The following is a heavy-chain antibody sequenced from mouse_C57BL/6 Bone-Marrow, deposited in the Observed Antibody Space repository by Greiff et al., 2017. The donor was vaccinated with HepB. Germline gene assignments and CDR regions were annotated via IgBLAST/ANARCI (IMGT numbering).Heavy chain of an antibody. D-gene: IGHD2-3*01. J-gene: IGHJ1*03. CDR1: GYAFSSYW. CDR3: AREGWLLWYFDV. Sequence: VQLQQSGAELVKPGASVKISCKASGYAFSSYWMNWVKQRPGKGLEWIGQIYPGDGDTNYNGKFKGKATLTADKSSSPAYMQLSSLTSEDSAVYFCAREGWLLWYFDVWGTGTTVTVSS. CDR2: IYPGDGDT. V-gene: IGHV1-80*01.